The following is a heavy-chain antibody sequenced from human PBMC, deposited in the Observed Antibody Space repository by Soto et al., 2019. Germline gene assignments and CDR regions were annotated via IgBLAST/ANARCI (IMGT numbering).Heavy chain of an antibody. J-gene: IGHJ5*02. CDR3: ARQLLPGLEIQGWFDP. CDR2: IDPSDSYT. V-gene: IGHV5-10-1*03. CDR1: GYSFTNYW. Sequence: EVQLVQSGAEVKEPGESLRISCKGSGYSFTNYWISWVRQMPGKGLEWMGRIDPSDSYTKYSPSFQGHVTISADKSISTAYLQWSSLKASDTAMYYCARQLLPGLEIQGWFDPWGQGTLVTVSS. D-gene: IGHD1-7*01.